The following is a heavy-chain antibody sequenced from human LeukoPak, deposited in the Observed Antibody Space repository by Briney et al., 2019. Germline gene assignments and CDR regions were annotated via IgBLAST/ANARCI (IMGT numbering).Heavy chain of an antibody. J-gene: IGHJ4*02. CDR3: ARGKGAYGDLRGLFDY. CDR1: GGAFSSYA. V-gene: IGHV1-69*05. D-gene: IGHD4-17*01. CDR2: IIPIFGTP. Sequence: SVKVSCKASGGAFSSYALSWVRQAPGQGLEWMGGIIPIFGTPNYAQKFQGRVTITTDESTSTAYMEVSSLRSEDTDVYYYARGKGAYGDLRGLFDYWGQGTLVTVSS.